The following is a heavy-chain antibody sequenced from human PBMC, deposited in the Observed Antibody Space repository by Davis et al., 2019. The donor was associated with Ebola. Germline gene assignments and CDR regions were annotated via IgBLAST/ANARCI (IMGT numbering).Heavy chain of an antibody. D-gene: IGHD1-26*01. J-gene: IGHJ3*02. CDR3: ARTSIVGTSTTASDI. CDR2: ISAYNGNT. CDR1: GYSFKNYA. Sequence: AASVKVSCKASGYSFKNYAISWVRQAPGQGLEWMGWISAYNGNTNYAQKVQGRATMTTDISTGTAYLDLRSLRSDDTAVYFCARTSIVGTSTTASDIWGQGTLVTVSS. V-gene: IGHV1-18*01.